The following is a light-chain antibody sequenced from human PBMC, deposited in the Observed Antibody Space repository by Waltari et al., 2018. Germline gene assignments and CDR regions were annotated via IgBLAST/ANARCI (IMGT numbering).Light chain of an antibody. V-gene: IGKV4-1*01. CDR1: QSVLFSSNSNNY. J-gene: IGKJ1*01. CDR2: WAS. Sequence: DIVMTQSPDSLAVSLGERATINCKSSQSVLFSSNSNNYLAWYQQKSGQPPKLLIYWASTRESGVPDRFSGSGSGTHFTLTISRLQAEDVAVYYCQQYYSTPWTFGQGTKVEIK. CDR3: QQYYSTPWT.